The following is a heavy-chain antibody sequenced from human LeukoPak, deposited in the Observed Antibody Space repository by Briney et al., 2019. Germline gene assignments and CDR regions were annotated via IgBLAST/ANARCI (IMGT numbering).Heavy chain of an antibody. Sequence: GGSLRLSCAASGFTFSSYAMTWVRQAPGKGLEWVSTISAGGGSTYYPDSVKGRFTISRDNSQNTLYLQINSLRAEDTAIYYCAKGVMAYSIYYFDYWGQGTLVTVSS. D-gene: IGHD4-11*01. V-gene: IGHV3-23*01. CDR3: AKGVMAYSIYYFDY. CDR2: ISAGGGST. J-gene: IGHJ4*02. CDR1: GFTFSSYA.